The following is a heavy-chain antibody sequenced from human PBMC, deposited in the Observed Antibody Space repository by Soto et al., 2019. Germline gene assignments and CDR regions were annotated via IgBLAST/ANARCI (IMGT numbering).Heavy chain of an antibody. V-gene: IGHV3-30-3*01. CDR1: GFTFSIFA. CDR2: ISSDVVNY. Sequence: GGSLRLSCAASGFTFSIFAMHWVRQAPGKGLEWLAVISSDVVNYYYAESVKGRFTISRDNSKNTLYLQMNSLRNEDTAVYYCARGGAWTPEGLGYWGQGTLVTVSS. J-gene: IGHJ4*02. CDR3: ARGGAWTPEGLGY. D-gene: IGHD2-15*01.